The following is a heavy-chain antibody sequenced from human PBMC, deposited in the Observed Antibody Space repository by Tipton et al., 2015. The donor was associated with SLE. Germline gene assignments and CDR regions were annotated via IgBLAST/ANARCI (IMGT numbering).Heavy chain of an antibody. J-gene: IGHJ3*02. Sequence: TLSLTCTVSGGSISSGRYYWSWIRQPAGKGLEWIGYIFTSGSTNYNPSLKRPVTISVDTSKNQFSLKLSSVTAADTAVNYCARVEIAGLQGAFDIWGQGAMVTVSS. D-gene: IGHD2-21*01. CDR1: GGSISSGRYY. CDR3: ARVEIAGLQGAFDI. CDR2: IFTSGST. V-gene: IGHV4-61*09.